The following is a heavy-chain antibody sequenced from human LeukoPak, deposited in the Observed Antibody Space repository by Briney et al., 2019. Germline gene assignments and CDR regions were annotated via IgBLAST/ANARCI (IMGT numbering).Heavy chain of an antibody. CDR1: GFTFSNFW. J-gene: IGHJ3*02. CDR3: AKGYYYDSSGYYFRDAFDI. D-gene: IGHD3-22*01. V-gene: IGHV3-23*01. Sequence: GGSLRLSCTASGFTFSNFWMGWVRQAPGKGLEWVSAISGSGGSTYYADSVKGRFTISRDNSKNTLYLQMNSLRAEDTAVYYCAKGYYYDSSGYYFRDAFDIWGQGTMVTVSS. CDR2: ISGSGGST.